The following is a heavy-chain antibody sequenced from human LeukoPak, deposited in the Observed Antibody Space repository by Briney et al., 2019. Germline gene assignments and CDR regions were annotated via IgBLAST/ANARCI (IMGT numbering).Heavy chain of an antibody. J-gene: IGHJ4*02. V-gene: IGHV1-2*04. CDR3: ARDSGYSSSWYYSDLDY. CDR1: GYTFTGYY. CDR2: INPNSGGT. D-gene: IGHD6-13*01. Sequence: ASVKVSCKASGYTFTGYYMHWVRQAPGQGLEWMGWINPNSGGTNYAQKFQGWVTMTRDTSISTAYMELSRLRSDDTAVYYCARDSGYSSSWYYSDLDYWGQGTLVTVSS.